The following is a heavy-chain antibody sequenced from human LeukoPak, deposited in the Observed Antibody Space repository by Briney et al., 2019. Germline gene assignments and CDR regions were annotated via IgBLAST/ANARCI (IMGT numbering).Heavy chain of an antibody. D-gene: IGHD2-2*03. J-gene: IGHJ6*03. CDR3: AREKLDIVIVPGRESSFYYYYYMDV. V-gene: IGHV4-59*12. CDR1: GGSISTYY. Sequence: SETLSLTCTVSGGSISTYYWNWIRQPPGKGLEWIGYIYYSGRTNYNPSLKSRVSISIDTSKNQFSLKLSSVTAADTAVYYCAREKLDIVIVPGRESSFYYYYYMDVWGKGTTVTISS. CDR2: IYYSGRT.